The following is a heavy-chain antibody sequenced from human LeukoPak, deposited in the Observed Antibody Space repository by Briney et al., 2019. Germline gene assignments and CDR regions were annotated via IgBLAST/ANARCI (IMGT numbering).Heavy chain of an antibody. J-gene: IGHJ4*02. Sequence: PGGSLRLSCAASGFTFSSYEMNWVRQAPGKGLEWVSYISSSGSTIYYADSVKGRFTISRDNAKNSLYLQMNSLRAEDTAVYYCARSLPGVRDLPWGYFDYWGQGTLVTVSS. CDR1: GFTFSSYE. D-gene: IGHD3-16*01. V-gene: IGHV3-48*03. CDR2: ISSSGSTI. CDR3: ARSLPGVRDLPWGYFDY.